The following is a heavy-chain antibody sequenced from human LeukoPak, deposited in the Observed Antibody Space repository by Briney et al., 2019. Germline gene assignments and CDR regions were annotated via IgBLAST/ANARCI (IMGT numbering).Heavy chain of an antibody. D-gene: IGHD3-22*01. Sequence: GGSLRLSCAASGFTFSSYSMNWVRQAPGKELEWVSSISSSSSYIYYADSVKGRFTISRDNAKNSLYLQMNSLRAEDTAVYYCARRVGGTYYYDSSGYYHDYWGQGTLVTVSS. CDR2: ISSSSSYI. CDR3: ARRVGGTYYYDSSGYYHDY. V-gene: IGHV3-21*01. J-gene: IGHJ4*02. CDR1: GFTFSSYS.